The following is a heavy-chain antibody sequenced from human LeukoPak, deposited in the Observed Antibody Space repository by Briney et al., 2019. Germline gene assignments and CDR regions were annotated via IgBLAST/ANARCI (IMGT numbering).Heavy chain of an antibody. J-gene: IGHJ4*02. CDR2: IKQDGSDK. CDR1: GFTFTNYW. CDR3: ASPYSSRWYELCY. V-gene: IGHV3-7*01. Sequence: PGGSLRLSCAASGFTFTNYWMSWVRQAPGKGLEWVANIKQDGSDKFYVDPVKGRFTISRDNAKNSLSLQMNNLRAEDTAVYYCASPYSSRWYELCYWGQGTLVTVSS. D-gene: IGHD6-13*01.